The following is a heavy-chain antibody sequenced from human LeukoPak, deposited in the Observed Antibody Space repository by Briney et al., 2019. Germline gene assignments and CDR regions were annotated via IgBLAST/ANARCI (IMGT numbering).Heavy chain of an antibody. J-gene: IGHJ4*02. D-gene: IGHD3-10*01. CDR3: EKGYYYGSGSHGDYFDY. CDR2: ISGSGGST. V-gene: IGHV3-23*01. CDR1: GFTFSSYA. Sequence: GGSLRLSCAAPGFTFSSYAMSWVRQAPGKGLEWVSAISGSGGSTYYADSVKGRFTISRDNSKNTLYLQMNSLRAEDTAVYYCEKGYYYGSGSHGDYFDYWGQGTLVTVSS.